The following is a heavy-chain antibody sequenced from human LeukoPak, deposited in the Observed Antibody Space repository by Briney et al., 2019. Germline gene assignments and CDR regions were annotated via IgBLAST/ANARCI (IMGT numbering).Heavy chain of an antibody. J-gene: IGHJ4*02. D-gene: IGHD3-16*01. CDR2: IKQDGSGK. CDR3: ARDSLGGGYFGY. CDR1: GFTFSSSSW. V-gene: IGHV3-7*01. Sequence: GGSLRLSCAASGFTFSSSSWMSWVRQAPGKGLEWVANIKQDGSGKYYVDSVTGRFTISRDNAKNSLYLQMNSLRAEDTAVYYCARDSLGGGYFGYWGQGTLVIVSS.